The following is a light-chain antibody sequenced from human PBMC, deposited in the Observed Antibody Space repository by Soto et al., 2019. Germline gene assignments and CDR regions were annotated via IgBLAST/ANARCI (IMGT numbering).Light chain of an antibody. J-gene: IGKJ2*01. V-gene: IGKV3-20*01. CDR3: QQYGSSPPYT. Sequence: EIVLTQSPGTLSLSPGERATLSCRASQSVSSSYLAWYQQKPGLAPRLLIYGASSRATGIPDMFSGSGSGTDYPLTISRIEPDAVAVYYCQQYGSSPPYTFGQGTKMEIK. CDR1: QSVSSSY. CDR2: GAS.